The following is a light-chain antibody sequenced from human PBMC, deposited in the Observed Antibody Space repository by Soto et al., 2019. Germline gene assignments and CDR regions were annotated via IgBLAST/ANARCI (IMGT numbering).Light chain of an antibody. CDR1: SSDVEIYNF. J-gene: IGLJ1*01. V-gene: IGLV2-23*02. Sequence: QSVLTQPASVSMSPGHSITNSCTGTSSDVEIYNFVSWYQQHPGRAPKFVIYEVSKRPSGISNRFSGSKSGNTASLTISGLQPEDEADYYCCSYASNSAYVFGTGTKVTVL. CDR2: EVS. CDR3: CSYASNSAYV.